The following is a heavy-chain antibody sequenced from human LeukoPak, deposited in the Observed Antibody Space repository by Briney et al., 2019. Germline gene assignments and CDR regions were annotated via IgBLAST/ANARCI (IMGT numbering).Heavy chain of an antibody. D-gene: IGHD5-24*01. Sequence: PSETLSLTCAVYGGSFSGYYWSWIRQPPGKGLEWIGEINHSGSTNYNPSLKSRVTISVDTSKNQISLRLRSVTAADTAVYYCARPERLDGYNYLVYWGQGALVTVSS. V-gene: IGHV4-34*01. CDR1: GGSFSGYY. CDR3: ARPERLDGYNYLVY. CDR2: INHSGST. J-gene: IGHJ4*02.